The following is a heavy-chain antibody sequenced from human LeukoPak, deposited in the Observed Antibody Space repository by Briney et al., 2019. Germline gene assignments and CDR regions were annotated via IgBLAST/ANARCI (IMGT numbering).Heavy chain of an antibody. J-gene: IGHJ4*02. D-gene: IGHD3-9*01. CDR2: ISGSADNT. Sequence: QPGGSLRLSCAASGFTFSSYAMSWVRQAPGRGLEWLSAISGSADNTYYADSVKGLFTITRANSKNTLYLQMNSLRAEDTAVYYCATLVFDSSGYSYFDYWGPGTLVTVSS. CDR1: GFTFSSYA. V-gene: IGHV3-23*01. CDR3: ATLVFDSSGYSYFDY.